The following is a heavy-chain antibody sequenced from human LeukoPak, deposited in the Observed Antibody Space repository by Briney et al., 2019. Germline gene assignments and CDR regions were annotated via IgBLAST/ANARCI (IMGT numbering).Heavy chain of an antibody. V-gene: IGHV4-4*07. D-gene: IGHD2-2*01. CDR3: ARVGLSSRGYYYYMDV. CDR2: IYTSGST. CDR1: GGSISSDY. J-gene: IGHJ6*03. Sequence: KPSETLSLTCTVSGGSISSDYWSWSRQPAGKGLEWVGHIYTSGSTNYNPSLTGRVTMSLPQSKNQSSLNLTSVTAADTAVCYCARVGLSSRGYYYYMDVWGRGTTVTVSS.